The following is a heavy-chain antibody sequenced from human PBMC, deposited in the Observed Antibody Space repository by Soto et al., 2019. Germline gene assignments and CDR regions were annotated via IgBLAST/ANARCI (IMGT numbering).Heavy chain of an antibody. CDR3: ARAPGKYDFWSPYGMDV. CDR2: IIPLSGTA. D-gene: IGHD3-3*01. V-gene: IGHV1-69*06. CDR1: GGTFSSYA. J-gene: IGHJ6*02. Sequence: SVKVSCKASGGTFSSYAINWVRQAPGQGLEWMGGIIPLSGTANYAQKFQGRVTITADKSTSTAYMELSSLRSEDTAVYYCARAPGKYDFWSPYGMDVWGQGTTVTGSS.